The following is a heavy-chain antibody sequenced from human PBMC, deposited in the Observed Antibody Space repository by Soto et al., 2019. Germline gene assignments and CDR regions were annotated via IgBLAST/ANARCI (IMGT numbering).Heavy chain of an antibody. Sequence: GGSLRLSCAASGFTVSTYQMSRVRQAPGKGLEWVAVIYDGGNTYYTDSVKGRFTISRDNSKNTLYLHMNSLRSEDTGVYYCARGDREDILVVVGARPGEYGIDIWGQGTTVTVSS. CDR1: GFTVSTYQ. CDR3: ARGDREDILVVVGARPGEYGIDI. J-gene: IGHJ6*02. D-gene: IGHD2-15*01. CDR2: IYDGGNT. V-gene: IGHV3-66*02.